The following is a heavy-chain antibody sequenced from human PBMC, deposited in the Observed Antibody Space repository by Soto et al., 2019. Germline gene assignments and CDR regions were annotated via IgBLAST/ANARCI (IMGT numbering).Heavy chain of an antibody. CDR2: INHSGST. J-gene: IGHJ4*02. V-gene: IGHV4-34*01. Sequence: PSETLSLTCAVYGGSFSGYYGSWIRQPPGKGLEWIGEINHSGSTNYNPSLKSRVTISVDTSKNQFSLKLSSVTAADTAVYYCARLGGYCSGGSCYSEGYYFDYWGQGTLVTVSS. CDR1: GGSFSGYY. D-gene: IGHD2-15*01. CDR3: ARLGGYCSGGSCYSEGYYFDY.